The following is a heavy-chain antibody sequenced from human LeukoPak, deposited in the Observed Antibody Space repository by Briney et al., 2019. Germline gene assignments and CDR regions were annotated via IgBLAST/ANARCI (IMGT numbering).Heavy chain of an antibody. J-gene: IGHJ4*02. V-gene: IGHV1-18*01. CDR2: ISPSSGNT. CDR1: GYTFTSDG. Sequence: GASVKVSCKASGYTFTSDGITWVRQAPGQGLEWMGWISPSSGNTNYVQNLQGRVSMTTDTSTSTVYMELRSLRSDDTAVYYCARYGGTNRSFDYWGPGTLVSVSS. CDR3: ARYGGTNRSFDY. D-gene: IGHD1-14*01.